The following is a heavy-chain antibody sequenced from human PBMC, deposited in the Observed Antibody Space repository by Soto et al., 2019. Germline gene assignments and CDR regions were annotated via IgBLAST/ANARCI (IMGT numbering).Heavy chain of an antibody. Sequence: ASVKVSCKVSGYTLTELSMHWVRQAPGKGLERMGGFDPEDGETIYAQKFQGRVTMTEDTSTDTAYMELSSLRSEDTAVYYCATFPRGYSYGEPFYYFDYWGQGTLVTVSS. V-gene: IGHV1-24*01. J-gene: IGHJ4*02. D-gene: IGHD5-18*01. CDR3: ATFPRGYSYGEPFYYFDY. CDR2: FDPEDGET. CDR1: GYTLTELS.